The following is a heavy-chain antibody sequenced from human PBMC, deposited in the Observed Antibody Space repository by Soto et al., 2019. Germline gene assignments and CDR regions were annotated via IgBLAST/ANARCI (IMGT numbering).Heavy chain of an antibody. D-gene: IGHD4-17*01. V-gene: IGHV4-30-4*01. CDR1: GGSVSSGDFY. J-gene: IGHJ4*02. Sequence: SETLSLTCTVSGGSVSSGDFYWSWIRQPPGKGLEWIGYIYYSGSTYYNPSLKSRVIISVDTSKNQFSLKVNSVTAADTAVYYCARTSVTAMDFSHWGQGALVTVSS. CDR2: IYYSGST. CDR3: ARTSVTAMDFSH.